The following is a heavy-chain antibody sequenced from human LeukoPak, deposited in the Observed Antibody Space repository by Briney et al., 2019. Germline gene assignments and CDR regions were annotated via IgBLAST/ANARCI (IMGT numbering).Heavy chain of an antibody. CDR3: ARDRRYSSGWRVDY. V-gene: IGHV3-48*02. Sequence: GGSLRLSCAASGFTFSSYSMNWVRQAPGKGLEWVSYISSSSSTIYYADSVKGRFTISRDNAKNSLYLQMNSLRDEDTAVYYCARDRRYSSGWRVDYWGQGTLVTVSS. CDR1: GFTFSSYS. CDR2: ISSSSSTI. J-gene: IGHJ4*02. D-gene: IGHD6-19*01.